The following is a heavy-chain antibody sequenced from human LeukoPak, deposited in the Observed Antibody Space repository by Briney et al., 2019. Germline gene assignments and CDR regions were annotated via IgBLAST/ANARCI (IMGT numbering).Heavy chain of an antibody. Sequence: PSQTLSLTCTVSGGSISSGGYYWSWIRQHPGKGLEWIGYIYYSGSTYYNPSLKSRVTISVDTSKNQFSLKLSSVTAADTAVYYCARDRDTMVRLYGMDVWGKGTTVTVSS. CDR3: ARDRDTMVRLYGMDV. CDR2: IYYSGST. J-gene: IGHJ6*04. CDR1: GGSISSGGYY. D-gene: IGHD3-10*01. V-gene: IGHV4-31*03.